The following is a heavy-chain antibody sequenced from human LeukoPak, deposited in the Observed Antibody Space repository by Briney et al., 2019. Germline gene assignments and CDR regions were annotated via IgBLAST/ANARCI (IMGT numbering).Heavy chain of an antibody. V-gene: IGHV1-2*02. CDR3: ARHPGKVTNDWYFDL. CDR1: GYTFTDYY. D-gene: IGHD4-23*01. CDR2: INPNSGGT. J-gene: IGHJ2*01. Sequence: ASVKVSCKASGYTFTDYYLHWVRQAPGQGLEWMGWINPNSGGTNYAQKFQGRVTMTRDTSITTAYMELSRLSSDDTAVYYCARHPGKVTNDWYFDLWGRGTLVTVSS.